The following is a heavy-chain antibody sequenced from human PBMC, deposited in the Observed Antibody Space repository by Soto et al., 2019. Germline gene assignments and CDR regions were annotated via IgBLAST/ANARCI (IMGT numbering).Heavy chain of an antibody. V-gene: IGHV1-69*01. CDR3: ARDGGRHSGGIDY. CDR1: GGTFSSYS. J-gene: IGHJ4*02. Sequence: QVQLVQSGAEVKKPGSSVKVSCKASGGTFSSYSINWVRQAPGQGLEWMGEIIPILGTANYAQKFQGRVTITADESTSTAYMELRSLRSEDTAVYYCARDGGRHSGGIDYWGQGTVVTVSS. CDR2: IIPILGTA. D-gene: IGHD1-26*01.